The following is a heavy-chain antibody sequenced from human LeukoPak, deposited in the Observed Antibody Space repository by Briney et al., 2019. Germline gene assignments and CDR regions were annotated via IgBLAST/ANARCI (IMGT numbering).Heavy chain of an antibody. CDR1: GFTFSSNG. V-gene: IGHV3-48*02. CDR3: ARVRGLTVETMYLDC. Sequence: PGGSLRLSCAGSGFTFSSNGMIWVRQAPGKGLEWVSYIDPSGSTMYYADSVKGRFTISRDNARNSLYLQMNSLRDGDTAVYYCARVRGLTVETMYLDCWGQGTLVTVS. J-gene: IGHJ4*02. D-gene: IGHD4-23*01. CDR2: IDPSGSTM.